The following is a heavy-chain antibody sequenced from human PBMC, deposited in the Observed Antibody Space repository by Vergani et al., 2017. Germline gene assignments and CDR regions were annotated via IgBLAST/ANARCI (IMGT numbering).Heavy chain of an antibody. CDR2: IRSKTYGATT. Sequence: EVQLVESGGDLVQPGRSLRLSCKTSGFNFGEYGVSWVRQAPGKGLEWIGFIRSKTYGATTEYAASVRGRFTISRDDSKGIAYLQMSSLKKEDTAVYRCAVEIYDYGGSRDFDYWGQGTLVVVSS. V-gene: IGHV3-49*04. CDR3: AVEIYDYGGSRDFDY. CDR1: GFNFGEYG. D-gene: IGHD4-23*01. J-gene: IGHJ4*02.